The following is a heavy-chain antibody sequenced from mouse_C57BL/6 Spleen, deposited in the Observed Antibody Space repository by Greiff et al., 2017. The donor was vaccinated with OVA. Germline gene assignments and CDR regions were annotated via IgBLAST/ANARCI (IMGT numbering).Heavy chain of an antibody. J-gene: IGHJ1*03. Sequence: EVKVVESEGGLVQPGSSMKLSCTASGFTFSDYYMAWVRQVPEKGLEWVANINYDGSSTYYLDSLKSRFIISRDNAKNILYLQMSSLKSEDTATYYCARDHGTTVHWYFDVWGTGTTVTVSS. CDR3: ARDHGTTVHWYFDV. CDR2: INYDGSST. CDR1: GFTFSDYY. V-gene: IGHV5-16*01. D-gene: IGHD1-1*01.